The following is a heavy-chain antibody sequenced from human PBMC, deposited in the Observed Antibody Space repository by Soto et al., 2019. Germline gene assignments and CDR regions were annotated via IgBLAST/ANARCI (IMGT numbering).Heavy chain of an antibody. CDR2: IYYSGST. J-gene: IGHJ6*02. CDR1: GGSISSGGYY. Sequence: SETLSLTCTVSGGSISSGGYYWSWIRQHPGKGLEWIGYIYYSGSTYYNPSLKSRVTISVDPSKNQFSLKLSSVTAADTAVYYCARETKTVRGYSYGHYYYYGMDVWGQGTTVTVSS. V-gene: IGHV4-31*03. D-gene: IGHD5-18*01. CDR3: ARETKTVRGYSYGHYYYYGMDV.